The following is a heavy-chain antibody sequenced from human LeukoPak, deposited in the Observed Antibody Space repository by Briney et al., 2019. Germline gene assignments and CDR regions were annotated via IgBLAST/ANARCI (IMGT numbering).Heavy chain of an antibody. V-gene: IGHV1-2*02. Sequence: PGASVKVSCKASGYTFTGYYMHWVRQAPGQGLEWMGWINPNSGGTNYAQKFQGRVTMTRDTSISTAYMELSRLRSDDTAVYYCARDPGVTMVRGIFDYWGQGTLVTVSS. J-gene: IGHJ4*02. D-gene: IGHD3-10*01. CDR1: GYTFTGYY. CDR2: INPNSGGT. CDR3: ARDPGVTMVRGIFDY.